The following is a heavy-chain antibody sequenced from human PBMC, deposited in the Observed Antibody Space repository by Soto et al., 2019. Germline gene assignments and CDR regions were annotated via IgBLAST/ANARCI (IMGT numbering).Heavy chain of an antibody. D-gene: IGHD2-2*01. CDR2: INHSGST. CDR1: GGSFSGYY. CDR3: ARGLGVVVQGPHYYFDC. V-gene: IGHV4-34*01. Sequence: QVQLQPWGAGLLKPSETLSLTCAVYGGSFSGYYWSWIRQPPGKGLEWIGEINHSGSTNYNPSLKSRVTISVDTSTNQFSRKLSSVTAADTAVYYCARGLGVVVQGPHYYFDCWGQGTLVTVSS. J-gene: IGHJ4*02.